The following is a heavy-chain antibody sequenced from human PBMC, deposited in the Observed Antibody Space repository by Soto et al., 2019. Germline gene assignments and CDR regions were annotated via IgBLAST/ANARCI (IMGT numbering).Heavy chain of an antibody. J-gene: IGHJ4*02. CDR3: ARDLGDQYDFWSDYPAAVDF. V-gene: IGHV3-23*01. Sequence: EVQLLESGGGLVQPGGSLRLSCAASGFTFSSYAMDWVRQSSGKGLEWVSYVSGSGRSTYYADSVKGRFTISRDNSKNMVFLQMSRLRAEDTAVYYCARDLGDQYDFWSDYPAAVDFWGQGTQVTVSS. CDR2: VSGSGRST. CDR1: GFTFSSYA. D-gene: IGHD3-3*01.